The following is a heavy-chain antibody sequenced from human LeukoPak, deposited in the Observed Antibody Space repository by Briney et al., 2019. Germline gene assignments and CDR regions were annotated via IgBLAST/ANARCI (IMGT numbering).Heavy chain of an antibody. V-gene: IGHV3-33*06. CDR3: AKDRGTSGWNFDY. CDR2: IWYDGSNK. D-gene: IGHD6-19*01. CDR1: GFTFSSYG. Sequence: GGSLRLSCAASGFTFSSYGMHWVRQAPGKGLEWVAVIWYDGSNKYYADSVKGRFTISRDNSKNTLYLQMNSLRAEDTAVHYCAKDRGTSGWNFDYWGQGTLVTVSS. J-gene: IGHJ4*02.